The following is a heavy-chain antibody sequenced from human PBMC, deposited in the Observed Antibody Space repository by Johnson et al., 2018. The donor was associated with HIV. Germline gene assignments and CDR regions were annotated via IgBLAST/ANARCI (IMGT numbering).Heavy chain of an antibody. CDR2: IKHDGSDK. CDR1: GFTFSSYW. Sequence: VQLVESGGGLVQPGGSLRLSCAASGFTFSSYWMRWVRQAPGKGLEWVANIKHDGSDKYYVDSVKGRFTISRDNAKNSLYLQMNSLRAEDSAVYYCARERQAVVAFDIWGQGTMVTVSS. J-gene: IGHJ3*02. D-gene: IGHD2-21*01. V-gene: IGHV3-7*01. CDR3: ARERQAVVAFDI.